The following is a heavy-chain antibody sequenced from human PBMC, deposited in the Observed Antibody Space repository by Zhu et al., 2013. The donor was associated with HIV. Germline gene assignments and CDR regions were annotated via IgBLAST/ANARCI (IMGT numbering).Heavy chain of an antibody. CDR2: ISAFNGHT. J-gene: IGHJ3*02. CDR3: ARDLYSTSSRPFDI. D-gene: IGHD6-6*01. Sequence: QVDLVQSGAEVKKPGASVKVSCKASGYTFYSYAISWVRQAPGQGLEWMGWISAFNGHTKYAQKLQGRVTMTTDTSTSTAYMELRSLRSDDTAVYYCARDLYSTSSRPFDIWGQGTMVTVSS. V-gene: IGHV1-18*01. CDR1: GYTFYSYA.